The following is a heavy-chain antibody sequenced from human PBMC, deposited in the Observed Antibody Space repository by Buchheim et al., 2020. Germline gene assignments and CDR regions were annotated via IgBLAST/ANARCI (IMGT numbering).Heavy chain of an antibody. CDR1: GFTFSNAA. CDR3: AKEEVPNDY. CDR2: ISISGDRT. J-gene: IGHJ4*02. V-gene: IGHV3-23*01. Sequence: EVQLLQSGGGLVQPGGSLRLSCAVSGFTFSNAAMSWVRQAPGKGLEYVSGISISGDRTYYTDSVRGRLTISRDTSKNTVYLQMNSLTTEDTAIYYCAKEEVPNDYWGQGTL.